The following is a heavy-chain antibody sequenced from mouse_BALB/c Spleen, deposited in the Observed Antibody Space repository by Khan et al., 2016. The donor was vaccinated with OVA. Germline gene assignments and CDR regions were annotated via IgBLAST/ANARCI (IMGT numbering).Heavy chain of an antibody. V-gene: IGHV5-9*03. Sequence: EVELVESGGGLVKPGGSLKLSCAASGFTFSSYTMSWVRQTPEKRLEWVATISSGGDNTYSPDSVQGRFTISRDNAKNNLYLQMSSLRSEDTALYYCARLNYGNFAHWGQGTLVTVSA. CDR2: ISSGGDNT. CDR3: ARLNYGNFAH. D-gene: IGHD2-1*01. J-gene: IGHJ3*01. CDR1: GFTFSSYT.